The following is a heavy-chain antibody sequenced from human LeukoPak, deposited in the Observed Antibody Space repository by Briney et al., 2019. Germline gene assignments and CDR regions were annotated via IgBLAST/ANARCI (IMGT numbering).Heavy chain of an antibody. CDR3: ARADIVATNFDY. Sequence: PSETLSLTCTVSGGSISSGDYYWSWIRQPPGKGLEWIGYIYYSASTYYNPSLKSRVTISVDTSKNQFSLKLSSVTAADTAVYYCARADIVATNFDYWGQGTLVTVSS. J-gene: IGHJ4*02. CDR1: GGSISSGDYY. D-gene: IGHD5-12*01. V-gene: IGHV4-30-4*01. CDR2: IYYSAST.